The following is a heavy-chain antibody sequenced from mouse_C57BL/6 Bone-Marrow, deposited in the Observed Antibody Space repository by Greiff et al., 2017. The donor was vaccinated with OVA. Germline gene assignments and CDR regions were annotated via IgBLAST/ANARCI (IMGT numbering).Heavy chain of an antibody. CDR1: GFTFSNYW. J-gene: IGHJ3*01. V-gene: IGHV6-3*01. CDR2: IRLKSDNYAT. Sequence: EVQLVESGGGLVQPGGSMKLSCVASGFTFSNYWMNWVRQSPEKGLEWVAQIRLKSDNYATHYAESVKGRFTISRDDSKSSVYLQMNNLRAEDTGIYYCTGSLLGFAYWGQGTLVTVSA. D-gene: IGHD2-12*01. CDR3: TGSLLGFAY.